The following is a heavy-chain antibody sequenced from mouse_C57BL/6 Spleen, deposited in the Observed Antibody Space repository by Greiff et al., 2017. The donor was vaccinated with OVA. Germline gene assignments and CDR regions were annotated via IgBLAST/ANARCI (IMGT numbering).Heavy chain of an antibody. CDR1: GYTFTSYW. Sequence: VQLQQSGAELAKPGASVKLSCKASGYTFTSYWMHWVKQRPGQGLVWIGYITPSSGYTKYNQKFKDKATLTADKSSSTAYMQLSSLTYEDAAVYYCATPPHCDYWGQGTTLTVSS. CDR3: ATPPHCDY. V-gene: IGHV1-7*01. J-gene: IGHJ2*01. CDR2: ITPSSGYT.